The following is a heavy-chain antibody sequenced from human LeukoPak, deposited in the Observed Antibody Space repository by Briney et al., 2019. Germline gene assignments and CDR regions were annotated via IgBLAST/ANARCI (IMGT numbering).Heavy chain of an antibody. V-gene: IGHV3-23*01. CDR1: GFTFSNYA. J-gene: IGHJ4*02. Sequence: GGSLRLSCAASGFTFSNYAMSWVRQAPGKGLEWVSSISGSGGSTLYADSVKGRFTISRDNSKNMLYLQMNSLRAEDTAVYYCAKAYYDSSGYYNYFDYWGQGTLVTVSS. CDR2: ISGSGGST. CDR3: AKAYYDSSGYYNYFDY. D-gene: IGHD3-22*01.